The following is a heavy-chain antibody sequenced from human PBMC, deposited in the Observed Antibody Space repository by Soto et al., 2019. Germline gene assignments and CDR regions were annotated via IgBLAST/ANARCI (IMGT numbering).Heavy chain of an antibody. Sequence: GGSLRLSCAASGFDASVNFMTWVRQAPGRGLEWVSVINNAGTTFYADSVKGRFTISGDKSKNTLYLQMNSLRVEDTAIYYCVRENYYYGMDVWGQGTAVTVSS. CDR2: INNAGTT. CDR1: GFDASVNF. J-gene: IGHJ6*02. V-gene: IGHV3-66*01. CDR3: VRENYYYGMDV.